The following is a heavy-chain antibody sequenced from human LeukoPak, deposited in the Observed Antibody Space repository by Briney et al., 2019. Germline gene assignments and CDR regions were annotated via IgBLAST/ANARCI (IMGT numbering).Heavy chain of an antibody. V-gene: IGHV3-21*04. CDR1: GFTFSSYP. D-gene: IGHD6-13*01. J-gene: IGHJ4*02. CDR3: ARAGPHSSSTLDY. Sequence: GGSLRLSCAASGFTFSSYPMNWVRQAPGKGLEWVSSISTSNSYIYYADSVQGRFTISRDNSKNTLYLQMNSLRAEDTAVYYCARAGPHSSSTLDYWGQGTLVTVSS. CDR2: ISTSNSYI.